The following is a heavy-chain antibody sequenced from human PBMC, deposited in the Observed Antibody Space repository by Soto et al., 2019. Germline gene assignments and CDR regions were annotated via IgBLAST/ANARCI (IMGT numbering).Heavy chain of an antibody. CDR1: GYTFTGYY. D-gene: IGHD3-22*01. CDR3: ARSTYYYDSSGYSPNALGFDY. CDR2: INPNSGGT. J-gene: IGHJ4*02. Sequence: ASVKVSCKASGYTFTGYYMHWVRQAPGQGLEWMRWINPNSGGTNYAQKFQGWVTMTRDTSISTAYMELSRLRSDDTAVYYCARSTYYYDSSGYSPNALGFDYWGQGTLVTVSS. V-gene: IGHV1-2*04.